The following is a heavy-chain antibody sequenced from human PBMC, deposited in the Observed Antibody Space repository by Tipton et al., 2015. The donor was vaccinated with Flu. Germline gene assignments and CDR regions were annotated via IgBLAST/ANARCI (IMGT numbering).Heavy chain of an antibody. CDR3: AKDSDDYYDNSGFLIDY. CDR2: ISGDGGST. CDR1: GFTFDDYA. V-gene: IGHV3-43*02. Sequence: SLRLSCVASGFTFDDYAMHWVRQGPGKGLESVSVISGDGGSTGYADFVKGRFTVSRDNRKNSLFLQMNSLRIEDTALYYCAKDSDDYYDNSGFLIDYWGQGALVTVSS. J-gene: IGHJ4*02. D-gene: IGHD3-22*01.